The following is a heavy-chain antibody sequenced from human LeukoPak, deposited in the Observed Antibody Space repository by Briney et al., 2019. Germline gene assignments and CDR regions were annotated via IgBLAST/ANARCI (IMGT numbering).Heavy chain of an antibody. Sequence: PSETLSLTCTVSGGSISSYYWSWIRQPAGKGLEWIGRIYTSGSTNYNPSLKSRVTMSVDTSKNQFSLKLSSVTAADTAVYYCARDRVIVATITHPPNDAFDIWGQGTMVTVSS. V-gene: IGHV4-4*07. CDR2: IYTSGST. CDR1: GGSISSYY. J-gene: IGHJ3*02. CDR3: ARDRVIVATITHPPNDAFDI. D-gene: IGHD5-12*01.